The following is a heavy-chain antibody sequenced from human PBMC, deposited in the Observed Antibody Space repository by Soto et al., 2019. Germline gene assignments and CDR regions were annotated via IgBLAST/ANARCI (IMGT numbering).Heavy chain of an antibody. J-gene: IGHJ5*01. CDR3: ARSLGWFDS. CDR2: MYSSGST. CDR1: GDSISNYY. Sequence: SETLSLTCTVSGDSISNYYWSWIRQPAGEGLEWIGRMYSSGSTNYNPSLKSRVTMSLDTSKSQFSLKLTSVTAADTAVYYCARSLGWFDSWGQGTLV. V-gene: IGHV4-4*07.